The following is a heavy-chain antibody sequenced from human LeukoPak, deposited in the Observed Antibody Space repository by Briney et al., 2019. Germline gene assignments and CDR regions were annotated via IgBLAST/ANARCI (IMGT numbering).Heavy chain of an antibody. CDR3: ARIRGSWSRKNWFDP. Sequence: GGSLRLSCAASGFTFSSYSMNWVRQAPGKGLEWVSYISSRSATIYYADSVKGRFTISRDNAKNSLYLQMNSLRAEDTAVYYCARIRGSWSRKNWFDPWGQGTLVTVSS. V-gene: IGHV3-48*01. D-gene: IGHD6-13*01. J-gene: IGHJ5*02. CDR1: GFTFSSYS. CDR2: ISSRSATI.